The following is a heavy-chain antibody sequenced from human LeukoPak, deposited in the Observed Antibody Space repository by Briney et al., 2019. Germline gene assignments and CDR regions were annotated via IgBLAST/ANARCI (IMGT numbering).Heavy chain of an antibody. V-gene: IGHV3-9*01. J-gene: IGHJ4*02. CDR3: VKGNPDLFCSSWDY. CDR2: VTWNSVTI. Sequence: GRSLRLSCAGSGFTFEEYAMSWVRQAPGKGLEWVSVVTWNSVTIHYADSVKGRFTISRDNAFSSLFLQLDSLRNEDTALYYCVKGNPDLFCSSWDYWGQGTVVTVSS. D-gene: IGHD3-9*01. CDR1: GFTFEEYA.